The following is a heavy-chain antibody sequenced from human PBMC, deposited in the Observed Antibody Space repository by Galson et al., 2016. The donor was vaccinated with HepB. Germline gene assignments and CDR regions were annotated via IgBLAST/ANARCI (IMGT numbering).Heavy chain of an antibody. CDR1: GGSFTSSHFY. J-gene: IGHJ4*02. V-gene: IGHV4-61*01. CDR3: ASRCGGDY. CDR2: LSDRGDS. D-gene: IGHD3-10*01. Sequence: SETLSLTCTVSGGSFTSSHFYWSWIRQPPGKGLEWIGCLSDRGDSNYNPSLESRVTMSVDTSKNQFSLKLISVTAADTAVYYCASRCGGDYWGQGTLVTVSS.